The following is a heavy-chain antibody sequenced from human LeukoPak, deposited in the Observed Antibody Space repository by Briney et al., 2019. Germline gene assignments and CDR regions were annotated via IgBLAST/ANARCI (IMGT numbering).Heavy chain of an antibody. CDR3: ARERDVDIVATIDD. Sequence: SETLSLTCTVSGGSISSHYWSWIRQPPGKGLEWIGYIYYSGSTNYNPSLKSRVTISVDTSKNQFSLKLSSVTAADTAVYYCARERDVDIVATIDDWGQGTLVTVSS. D-gene: IGHD5-12*01. CDR1: GGSISSHY. J-gene: IGHJ4*02. CDR2: IYYSGST. V-gene: IGHV4-59*11.